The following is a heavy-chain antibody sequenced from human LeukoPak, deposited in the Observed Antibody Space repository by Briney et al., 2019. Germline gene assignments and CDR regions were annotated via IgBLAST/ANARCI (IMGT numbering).Heavy chain of an antibody. CDR1: GFTFSSYA. V-gene: IGHV3-23*01. CDR2: ISGSGGST. J-gene: IGHJ4*02. D-gene: IGHD5-18*01. CDR3: AKDCGNSYGYFFQYFDY. Sequence: GGSLRLSCAASGFTFSSYAMSWVRQAPGKGLEWDSAISGSGGSTYYADSVKGRFTISRDNSKNTLYLQMNSLRAEDTAVYYCAKDCGNSYGYFFQYFDYWGQGTLVTVSS.